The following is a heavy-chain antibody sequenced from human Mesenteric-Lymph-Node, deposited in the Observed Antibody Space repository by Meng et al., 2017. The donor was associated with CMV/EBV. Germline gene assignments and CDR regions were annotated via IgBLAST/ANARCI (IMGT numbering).Heavy chain of an antibody. D-gene: IGHD1-26*01. CDR2: IYHSGIT. J-gene: IGHJ4*02. CDR1: GASISRSDW. CDR3: ARLAQMNRELHGFDY. Sequence: SGASISRSDWWSWVRQPPGKGLEWIGEIYHSGITNYNPSLESRVTMSVDKSKNQFSLKLSSVSAADTAVYYCARLAQMNRELHGFDYWGQGTLVTVSS. V-gene: IGHV4-4*02.